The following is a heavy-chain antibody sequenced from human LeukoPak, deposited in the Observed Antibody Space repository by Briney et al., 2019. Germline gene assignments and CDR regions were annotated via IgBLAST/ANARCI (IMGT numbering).Heavy chain of an antibody. CDR1: GGTFSNYA. CDR2: IIPIFGTS. D-gene: IGHD3-10*01. Sequence: ASVKVSCKASGGTFSNYAISWVRQAPGQGLEWMGGIIPIFGTSNYAQKFQGRVTITAHKSTSTAYMELSSLRSEDMAVYYCARPRFPYYRLSGTDYYYMDVWGKGTTVTVSS. J-gene: IGHJ6*03. V-gene: IGHV1-69*06. CDR3: ARPRFPYYRLSGTDYYYMDV.